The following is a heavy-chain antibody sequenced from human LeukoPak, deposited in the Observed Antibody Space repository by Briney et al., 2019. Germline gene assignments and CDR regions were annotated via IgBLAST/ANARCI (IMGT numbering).Heavy chain of an antibody. Sequence: PSETLSLTCAVYGGSFSGYYWSWIRQHPGKGLEWIGYIYYSGSTYYNPSLKSRVTISVDTSKNQFSLKLSSVTAADTAVYYCATVTTAMVPTDAFDIWGQGTMVTVSS. J-gene: IGHJ3*02. CDR3: ATVTTAMVPTDAFDI. CDR1: GGSFSGYY. CDR2: IYYSGST. V-gene: IGHV4-31*11. D-gene: IGHD5-18*01.